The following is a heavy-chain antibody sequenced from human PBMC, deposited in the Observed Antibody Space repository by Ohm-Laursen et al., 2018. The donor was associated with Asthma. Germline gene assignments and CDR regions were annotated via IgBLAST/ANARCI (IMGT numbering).Heavy chain of an antibody. V-gene: IGHV3-33*01. J-gene: IGHJ4*02. Sequence: SSLRLSCAATGFTFSSYGMHWVRQAPGKGLEWVAVIWYDGSNKYYADSVKGRFTISRDNSKNTLYLQMNSLRAEDTAVYYCARSDSSGPFDYWGQGTLVTVSS. D-gene: IGHD6-19*01. CDR2: IWYDGSNK. CDR1: GFTFSSYG. CDR3: ARSDSSGPFDY.